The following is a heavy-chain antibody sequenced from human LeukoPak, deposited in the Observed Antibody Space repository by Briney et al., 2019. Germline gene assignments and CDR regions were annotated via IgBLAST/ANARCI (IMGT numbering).Heavy chain of an antibody. CDR1: GFTFSSYV. CDR3: ARVWLHAFDI. J-gene: IGHJ3*02. D-gene: IGHD5-24*01. Sequence: GRSLRLSCAASGFTFSSYVMHWVRQAPGKGLEWVSSISSSSSYIYYADSVKGRFTISRDNAKNSLYLQMNSLRAEDTAVYYCARVWLHAFDIWGQGTMVTVSS. V-gene: IGHV3-21*01. CDR2: ISSSSSYI.